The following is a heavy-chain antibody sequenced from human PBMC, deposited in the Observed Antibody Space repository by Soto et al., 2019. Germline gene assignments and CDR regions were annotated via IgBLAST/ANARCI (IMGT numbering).Heavy chain of an antibody. J-gene: IGHJ4*02. CDR3: AAYSSGFYRPFDY. D-gene: IGHD3-22*01. CDR2: ILVGSGDT. Sequence: QIHLVQSGPEVKKPGTSVKVSCKASGSTFTTTGIQWVRQARGQRPEWIGWILVGSGDTNYAQKFQERVTITRDMSTSTVYMELTSLRSEDTAVYYCAAYSSGFYRPFDYWGQGTLVAVSS. V-gene: IGHV1-58*02. CDR1: GSTFTTTG.